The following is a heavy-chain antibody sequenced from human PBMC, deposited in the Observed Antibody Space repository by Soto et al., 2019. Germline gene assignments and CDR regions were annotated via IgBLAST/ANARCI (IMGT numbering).Heavy chain of an antibody. D-gene: IGHD2-21*02. CDR2: ISAYNGNT. J-gene: IGHJ4*02. Sequence: QVQLVQSGAEVKKPGASVKVSCKASGYTFTNFGISWVRQAPGQGLEWMGWISAYNGNTNYAQKFQGRVTMTTDTPTSTAYMEVRSLGFDDTAVYYCARGGTAIDYWGQGTLVTVSS. CDR1: GYTFTNFG. CDR3: ARGGTAIDY. V-gene: IGHV1-18*01.